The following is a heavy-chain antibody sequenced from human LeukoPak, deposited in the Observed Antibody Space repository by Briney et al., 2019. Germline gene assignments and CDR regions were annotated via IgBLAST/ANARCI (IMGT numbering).Heavy chain of an antibody. CDR3: ASRLYCSNTRCRNFPFAY. CDR2: IIPIFGTA. D-gene: IGHD2-2*01. Sequence: SVKVSCKASGYTFTSYDINWVRQAPGQGLEWMGGIIPIFGTANYAQKFQDRVTITADESTSTAYMELSSLRSEDTAIYYCASRLYCSNTRCRNFPFAYWGQGTLVTVSS. J-gene: IGHJ4*02. CDR1: GYTFTSYD. V-gene: IGHV1-69*13.